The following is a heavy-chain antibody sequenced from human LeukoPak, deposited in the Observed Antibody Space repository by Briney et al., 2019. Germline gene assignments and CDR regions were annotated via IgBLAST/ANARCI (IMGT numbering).Heavy chain of an antibody. CDR2: IYTSGST. J-gene: IGHJ5*02. D-gene: IGHD6-19*01. Sequence: SQTLSLTCTVSGGSISSGSYYWSWIRQPAGKGLEWIGRIYTSGSTNYNPSLKSRVTISVDTSKNQFSLKPSSVTAADTAVYYCARGPIDSSGWYPSPFDPWGQGTLVTVSS. V-gene: IGHV4-61*02. CDR3: ARGPIDSSGWYPSPFDP. CDR1: GGSISSGSYY.